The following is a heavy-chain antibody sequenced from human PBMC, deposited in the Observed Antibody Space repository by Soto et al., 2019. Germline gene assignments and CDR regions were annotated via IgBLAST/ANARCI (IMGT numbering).Heavy chain of an antibody. Sequence: QVQLVESGGGVVQPGRSLRLSCAASGFTFSSYGMHWVRQAPGKGLEWVAVIWYDGSNKYYADSVKGRFTISRDNTKNTLYLQMNRLRAEDKAVYYCARDGPYYYDSRGVDYWGQGTLVTVSS. D-gene: IGHD3-22*01. J-gene: IGHJ4*02. CDR1: GFTFSSYG. CDR2: IWYDGSNK. CDR3: ARDGPYYYDSRGVDY. V-gene: IGHV3-33*01.